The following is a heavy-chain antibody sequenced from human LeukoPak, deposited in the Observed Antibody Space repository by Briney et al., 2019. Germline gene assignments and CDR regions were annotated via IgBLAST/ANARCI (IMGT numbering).Heavy chain of an antibody. CDR2: ISSSGSTI. D-gene: IGHD1-26*01. CDR1: GFTFSSYE. J-gene: IGHJ3*02. Sequence: PGGSLRLSCAASGFTFSSYEMNWVRQAPGKGLEWVSYISSSGSTIYYADSVKGRFTISRDNAKNSLYLQMNSLRAEDTAAYYCARRLPPGWEILMPFDIWGQGTTVTVSS. V-gene: IGHV3-48*03. CDR3: ARRLPPGWEILMPFDI.